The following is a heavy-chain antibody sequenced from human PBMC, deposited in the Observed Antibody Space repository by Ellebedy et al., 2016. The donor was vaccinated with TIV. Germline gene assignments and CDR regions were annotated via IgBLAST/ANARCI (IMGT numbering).Heavy chain of an antibody. D-gene: IGHD4-23*01. J-gene: IGHJ3*01. CDR2: ITESGGNT. V-gene: IGHV3-23*01. CDR1: GDSISSSPYY. CDR3: ARDPVGVGPAFDV. Sequence: PSETLSLTCTVSGDSISSSPYYWGWIRQPPGKGLEWVSSITESGGNTYYADSVKGRFTISRDNSKDTLFLQMNSLRAEDTAIYFCARDPVGVGPAFDVWGQGTMVTVSS.